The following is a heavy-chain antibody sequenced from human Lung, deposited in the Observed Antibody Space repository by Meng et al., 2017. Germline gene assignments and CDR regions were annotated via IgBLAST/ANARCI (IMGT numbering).Heavy chain of an antibody. CDR3: TGHIDY. J-gene: IGHJ4*02. CDR1: GFTFSNAW. CDR2: IKSKPDGETI. V-gene: IGHV3-15*01. Sequence: QWVEAGGGLVNLGGSLRLSCEGTGFTFSNAWMTWVRQVPGKRLEWVGRIKSKPDGETIDYAAPVKGRFTISRDDSKNTVYLQMNSLKTEDTALYYCTGHIDYWGQGTLVTVSS.